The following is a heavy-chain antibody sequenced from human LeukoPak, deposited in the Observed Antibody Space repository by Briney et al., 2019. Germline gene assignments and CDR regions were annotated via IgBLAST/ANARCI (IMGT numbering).Heavy chain of an antibody. CDR3: AREASNDGYAASKWFDP. J-gene: IGHJ5*02. CDR1: GYTFTTYA. Sequence: ASVKVSCKASGYTFTTYAMNWVRRAPGQGLEWMGWINTNTGNPTYAQGFTGRFVFSLDTSVSTAYLQISSLKAEDTAVYYCAREASNDGYAASKWFDPWGQGTLVTVSS. V-gene: IGHV7-4-1*02. CDR2: INTNTGNP. D-gene: IGHD5-18*01.